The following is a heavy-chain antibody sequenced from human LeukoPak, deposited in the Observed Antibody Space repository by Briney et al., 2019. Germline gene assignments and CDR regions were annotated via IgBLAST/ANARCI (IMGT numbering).Heavy chain of an antibody. J-gene: IGHJ4*02. CDR2: INEDGSEK. D-gene: IGHD3-16*01. CDR3: ASGGHLDW. CDR1: GITFSRFW. V-gene: IGHV3-7*03. Sequence: GGSLRLSCAASGITFSRFWMSWVRQAPGKGLQWVANINEDGSEKHYVDSVKGRFTISRDNAENSLNLQMNSLRAEDTAVYYCASGGHLDWWGQGALVTVAS.